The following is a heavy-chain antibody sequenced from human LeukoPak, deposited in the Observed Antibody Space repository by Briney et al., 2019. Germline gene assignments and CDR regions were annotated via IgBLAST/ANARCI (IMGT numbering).Heavy chain of an antibody. D-gene: IGHD3-10*01. V-gene: IGHV3-21*04. CDR1: GFTFSRSS. CDR3: AKRSGYYYYMDV. J-gene: IGHJ6*03. Sequence: GGSLRLSCAASGFTFSRSSMNWVRQAPGKGLEWVSSISSGSSYIYYTDSVKGRFTISRDNSKNTLYLQMNSLRAEDTAVYYCAKRSGYYYYMDVWGKGTTVTISS. CDR2: ISSGSSYI.